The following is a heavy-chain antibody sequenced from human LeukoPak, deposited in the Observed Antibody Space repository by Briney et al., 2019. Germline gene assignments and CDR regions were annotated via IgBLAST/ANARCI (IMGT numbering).Heavy chain of an antibody. J-gene: IGHJ3*02. D-gene: IGHD5-24*01. Sequence: GRSLRLSCAASGFTFSRYAMHWVRQAPGKGLEWVAVISYDGSNKYYADSVKGRFTISRDNSKNTLYLQMNSLRAEDTAVYYCARDEGVGDGYNSAFDIWGQGTMVTVSS. CDR2: ISYDGSNK. CDR1: GFTFSRYA. CDR3: ARDEGVGDGYNSAFDI. V-gene: IGHV3-30-3*01.